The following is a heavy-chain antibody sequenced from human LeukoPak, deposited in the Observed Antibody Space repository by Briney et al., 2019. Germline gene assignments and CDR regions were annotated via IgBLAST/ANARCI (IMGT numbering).Heavy chain of an antibody. CDR2: IYYSGST. Sequence: SETLSLTCTVSGGSISSSSYYWGWIRQPPGKGLEWIGSIYYSGSTYYNPSLKSRVTISVDTSKNQFSLKLSSVTAADTAVYYCARLTMVRGVAVSNWGQGTLVTVSS. CDR3: ARLTMVRGVAVSN. V-gene: IGHV4-39*07. D-gene: IGHD3-10*01. J-gene: IGHJ4*02. CDR1: GGSISSSSYY.